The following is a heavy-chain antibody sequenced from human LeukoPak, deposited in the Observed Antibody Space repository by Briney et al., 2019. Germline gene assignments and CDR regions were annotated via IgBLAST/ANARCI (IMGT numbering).Heavy chain of an antibody. Sequence: PGGSLRLSCAASGFTFSSYAMSWVRQAPGKGLEWVSAISRSGGSTYYADSVKGRLTISRDNSKNTLYLQMNSLRAEDTAVYYCAKDPSEYDFWSGFPLSYWGQGTLVTVSS. CDR3: AKDPSEYDFWSGFPLSY. J-gene: IGHJ4*02. CDR2: ISRSGGST. D-gene: IGHD3-3*01. CDR1: GFTFSSYA. V-gene: IGHV3-23*01.